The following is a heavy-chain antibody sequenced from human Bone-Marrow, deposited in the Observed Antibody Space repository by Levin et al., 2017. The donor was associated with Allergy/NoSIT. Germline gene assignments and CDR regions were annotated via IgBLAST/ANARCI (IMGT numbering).Heavy chain of an antibody. CDR3: ARGPRLRSVVRGLFDS. V-gene: IGHV4-34*01. CDR1: DASFSDFF. D-gene: IGHD3-10*01. J-gene: IGHJ4*02. Sequence: SETLSLTCTAYDASFSDFFWGWIRQPPGKGLEGIGEIDHRARTKSNPSLESRVSMSIDKSQNQFSLHLTSVTAAGSAVYFCARGPRLRSVVRGLFDSWSQGILVAVSA. CDR2: IDHRART.